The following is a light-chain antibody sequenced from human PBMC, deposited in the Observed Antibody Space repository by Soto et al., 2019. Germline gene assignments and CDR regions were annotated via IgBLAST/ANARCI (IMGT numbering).Light chain of an antibody. J-gene: IGLJ2*01. V-gene: IGLV2-14*03. CDR1: SSDIGDYNY. CDR3: SSYAGSTIVI. Sequence: QSALTQPASVSGSPGQSIAFSCTGTSSDIGDYNYVSWYQQHPGKAPKLIIYDVSKRPSGVSNRFSGSVSGNTASLTISGLQPEDEADYYCSSYAGSTIVIFGGGTKVTVL. CDR2: DVS.